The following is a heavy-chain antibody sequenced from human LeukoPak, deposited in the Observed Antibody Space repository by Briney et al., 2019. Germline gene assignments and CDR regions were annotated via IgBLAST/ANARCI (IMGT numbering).Heavy chain of an antibody. J-gene: IGHJ4*02. D-gene: IGHD5-12*01. V-gene: IGHV3-64*02. Sequence: PGRSLRLSCAASGFTFSSYAMHWVRQAPGKGLEYVSAISSNGGSTYYADSVKGRFTISRDNSKNTLYLQMGSLRAEDMAVYYCARGGGGYDAPFDYWGQGTLVTVSS. CDR1: GFTFSSYA. CDR2: ISSNGGST. CDR3: ARGGGGYDAPFDY.